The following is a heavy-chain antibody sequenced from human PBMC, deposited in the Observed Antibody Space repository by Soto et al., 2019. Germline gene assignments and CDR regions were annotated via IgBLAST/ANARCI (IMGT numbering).Heavy chain of an antibody. Sequence: PSETLSLTCTVSGGSISSGGYYWSWIRQHPGKGLEWIGYIYYSGSTYYNPSLKSRVTISVDTSKNQFSLKLSSVTAVDTAVYYCARGGNSSGYYLYWYFDLWGRGTLVTVSS. CDR2: IYYSGST. CDR1: GGSISSGGYY. CDR3: ARGGNSSGYYLYWYFDL. J-gene: IGHJ2*01. D-gene: IGHD3-22*01. V-gene: IGHV4-31*03.